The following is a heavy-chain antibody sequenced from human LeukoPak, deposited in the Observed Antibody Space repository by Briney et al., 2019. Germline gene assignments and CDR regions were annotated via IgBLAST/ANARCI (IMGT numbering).Heavy chain of an antibody. D-gene: IGHD3-10*01. CDR2: INQDGSDK. CDR1: GFTFTNYW. Sequence: PGGSLRLSCAASGFTFTNYWMTWVRQAPGKGLEWVANINQDGSDKNYVDSVRGRFTISRDSAGNSLYLQMDSLRAEDTAVYYCATAGAGRAYHIWGPGTMVTVSS. V-gene: IGHV3-7*05. J-gene: IGHJ3*02. CDR3: ATAGAGRAYHI.